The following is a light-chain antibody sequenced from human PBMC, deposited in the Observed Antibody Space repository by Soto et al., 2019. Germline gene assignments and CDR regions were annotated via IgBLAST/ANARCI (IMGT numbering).Light chain of an antibody. J-gene: IGKJ5*01. CDR2: AAS. CDR1: EDISTW. Sequence: DIQMTQSPSSVSASVGDRVTITCRSSEDISTWLAWYQQKPGKAPKLLIYAASSLQSGVPSRFSGSGSGTDFTLTISSLQPEDFATYYCQHADSFPRSTVGQGTRLESK. V-gene: IGKV1-12*01. CDR3: QHADSFPRST.